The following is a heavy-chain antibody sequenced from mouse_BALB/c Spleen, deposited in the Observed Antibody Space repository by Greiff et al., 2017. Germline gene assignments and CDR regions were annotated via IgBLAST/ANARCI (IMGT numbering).Heavy chain of an antibody. D-gene: IGHD1-1*01. CDR3: ARDTTVAPYAMDY. V-gene: IGHV1S34*01. J-gene: IGHJ4*01. Sequence: LVKPGASVKISCKASGYSFTGYYMHWVKQSHGKSLEWIGYISCYNGSTSYNQKFKGKATFTVDTSSSTAYMQFNSLTSEDSTVYYCARDTTVAPYAMDYWGQGTSVTVAS. CDR1: GYSFTGYY. CDR2: ISCYNGST.